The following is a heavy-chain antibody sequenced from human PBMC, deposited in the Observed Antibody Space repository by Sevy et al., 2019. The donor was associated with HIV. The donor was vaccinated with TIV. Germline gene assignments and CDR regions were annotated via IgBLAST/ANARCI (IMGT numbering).Heavy chain of an antibody. V-gene: IGHV4-59*01. Sequence: SETLSLTCTVSGGSISSYYWSWIRQPPGKGLEWIGYIYYSGSTNYNPSLKSRVTISVDTSKNQFSLKLSSVTAADTAVYYCVRVTIAVAVDYWGQGTLVTVSS. D-gene: IGHD6-19*01. CDR2: IYYSGST. CDR3: VRVTIAVAVDY. J-gene: IGHJ4*02. CDR1: GGSISSYY.